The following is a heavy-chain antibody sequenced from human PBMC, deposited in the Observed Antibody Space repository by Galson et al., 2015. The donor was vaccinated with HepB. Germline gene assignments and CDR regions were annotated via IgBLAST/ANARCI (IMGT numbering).Heavy chain of an antibody. Sequence: SLRLSCAASGFTFSSYDMSWVRQAPGKGLEWVSSITSGGSTYHADSVKDRFTISRDTSKNTQYLQMNSLRAEDTAVYYCAKGIVSSCFDLWGRGTLLTVSS. J-gene: IGHJ2*01. CDR3: AKGIVSSCFDL. CDR2: ITSGGST. CDR1: GFTFSSYD. D-gene: IGHD6-6*01. V-gene: IGHV3-23*01.